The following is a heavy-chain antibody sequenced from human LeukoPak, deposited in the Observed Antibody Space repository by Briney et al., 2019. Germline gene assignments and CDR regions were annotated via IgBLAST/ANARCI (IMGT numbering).Heavy chain of an antibody. V-gene: IGHV4-59*12. CDR1: GGSISGYY. CDR3: ARGAPPQN. J-gene: IGHJ4*02. Sequence: SETLSLTCTVSGGSISGYYWNWIRQTPGKGLEWIGSVYYTGASYYNPSLKSRVTISIDTSKKHFSLKLTSVTAADTAVYYCARGAPPQNWGQGTLVTVSS. CDR2: VYYTGAS.